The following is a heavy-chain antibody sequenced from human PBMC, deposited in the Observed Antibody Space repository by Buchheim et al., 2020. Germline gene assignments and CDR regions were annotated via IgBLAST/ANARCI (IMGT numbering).Heavy chain of an antibody. D-gene: IGHD3-10*01. CDR1: GFTFSSYG. CDR2: IWYDGSNK. V-gene: IGHV3-33*01. Sequence: QVQLVESGGGVVQPGRSLRLSCAASGFTFSSYGMHWVRQAPGKGLEWVAVIWYDGSNKYYADSVKGRFTISRDNSKNTLYLQMNSLRAEDTAVYYCARGVTSLVYPPEGAFEIWGQGT. J-gene: IGHJ3*02. CDR3: ARGVTSLVYPPEGAFEI.